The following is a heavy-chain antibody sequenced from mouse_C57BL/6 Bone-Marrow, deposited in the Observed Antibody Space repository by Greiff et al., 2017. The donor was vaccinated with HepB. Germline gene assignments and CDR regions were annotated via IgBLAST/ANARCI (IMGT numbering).Heavy chain of an antibody. CDR1: GYTFTSYW. CDR3: ARGGSTVVARYWYFDV. CDR2: IYPGSGST. Sequence: QVQLQQPGAELVKPGASVKMSCKASGYTFTSYWITWVKQRPGQGLEWIGDIYPGSGSTNYNEKFKSKATLTVDTSSITAYMQRSSLTSEDSAVYYCARGGSTVVARYWYFDVWGTGTTVTVSS. D-gene: IGHD1-1*01. V-gene: IGHV1-55*01. J-gene: IGHJ1*03.